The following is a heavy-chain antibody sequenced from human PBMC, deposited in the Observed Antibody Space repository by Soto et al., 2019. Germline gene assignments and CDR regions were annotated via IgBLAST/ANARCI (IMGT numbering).Heavy chain of an antibody. D-gene: IGHD6-19*01. Sequence: AXVKVSCKTSGYPFTSYGINWVRQAPGQGPEWMGWISAYDDKTIYSQKFQGRVTLTADTSTTTAYMELRGLRFDDTAVYYCARDRLIAVTGLLRNWGQGTLVTVSS. CDR3: ARDRLIAVTGLLRN. CDR2: ISAYDDKT. V-gene: IGHV1-18*01. CDR1: GYPFTSYG. J-gene: IGHJ4*02.